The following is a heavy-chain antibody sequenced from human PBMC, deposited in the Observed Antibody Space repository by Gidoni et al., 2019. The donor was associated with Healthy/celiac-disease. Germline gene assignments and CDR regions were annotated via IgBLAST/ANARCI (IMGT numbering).Heavy chain of an antibody. V-gene: IGHV1-69*12. J-gene: IGHJ4*02. CDR2: IIPIFGTA. CDR1: GGTFRSYA. CDR3: ARVRGGTTSYFDY. Sequence: QVQLVQSGAEVKKPGSSVKVSCKASGGTFRSYASSWVRQAPGQGLGWRGGIIPIFGTANYAQKFPGRVTITADESTSTAYMELSSLRSEDTAVYYCARVRGGTTSYFDYWGQGTLVTVSS. D-gene: IGHD1-7*01.